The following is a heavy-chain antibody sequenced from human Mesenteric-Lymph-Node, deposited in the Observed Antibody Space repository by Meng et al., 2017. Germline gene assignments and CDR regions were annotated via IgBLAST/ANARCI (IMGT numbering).Heavy chain of an antibody. J-gene: IGHJ5*02. Sequence: QVQLVQSGSEWKKPGASVKVSCKASGYTFTSFAINWVRQAPGQGLEWVGRINTNTENPAYAQGFTGRFVFSLDTSVSTAYLQISSLKAEDTAVYYCARESPFDPWGQGTLVTVSS. CDR3: ARESPFDP. CDR2: INTNTENP. CDR1: GYTFTSFA. V-gene: IGHV7-4-1*02.